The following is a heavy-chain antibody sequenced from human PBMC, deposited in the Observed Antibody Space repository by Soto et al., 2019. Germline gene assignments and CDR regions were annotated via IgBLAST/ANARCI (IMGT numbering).Heavy chain of an antibody. V-gene: IGHV5-51*01. CDR3: ARYPGQIIAAAGPYFDY. J-gene: IGHJ4*02. D-gene: IGHD6-13*01. Sequence: GESLKISCKGSGFTFTSYWIAWVRQVPGKGLEWMGIIYPGDSDTRYSPSFQGQVTISADKSISTAYLQWSSLKASDTAMYYCARYPGQIIAAAGPYFDYWGQGTLVTVSS. CDR2: IYPGDSDT. CDR1: GFTFTSYW.